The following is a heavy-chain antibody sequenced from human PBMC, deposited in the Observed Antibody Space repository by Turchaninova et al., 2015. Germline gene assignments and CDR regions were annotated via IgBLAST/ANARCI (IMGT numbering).Heavy chain of an antibody. CDR3: ARDNYGGRGVVTDLEY. J-gene: IGHJ4*02. V-gene: IGHV1-3*01. D-gene: IGHD4-23*01. Sequence: GEKPEASVKVSCKASGYTFTNYAIHLVRQAPGQGLEWMGWINPGNGETRCQQEFQGRVTFTRDTSATQVQMPLSSLRSEDTAVYYCARDNYGGRGVVTDLEYWGQGTLVTVSS. CDR1: GYTFTNYA. CDR2: INPGNGET.